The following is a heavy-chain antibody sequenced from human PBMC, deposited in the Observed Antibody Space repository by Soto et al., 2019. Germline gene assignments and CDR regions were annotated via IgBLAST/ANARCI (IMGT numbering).Heavy chain of an antibody. Sequence: GGSLRLSCAASGFTFSSYGMHWVRQAPGKGLEWVAVISYDGSNKYYADSVKGRFTISRDNSKNTLYLQMNSLRAEDTAVYYCAKDGYMGSVTTFYYSYGMDV. CDR3: AKDGYMGSVTTFYYSYGMDV. J-gene: IGHJ6*01. D-gene: IGHD4-17*01. CDR2: ISYDGSNK. V-gene: IGHV3-30*18. CDR1: GFTFSSYG.